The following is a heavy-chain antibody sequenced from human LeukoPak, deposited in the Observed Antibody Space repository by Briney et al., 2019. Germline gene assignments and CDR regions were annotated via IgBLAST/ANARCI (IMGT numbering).Heavy chain of an antibody. Sequence: PSETLSLTCTVSGGSISSSSYYWSWIRQPAGKGLEWIGRIYPSGSTIYPSGTTHYNPSLKSRVTISVDTSKNQFSLRVDSVTAADAAVYFCARGTGTTNFDYWGQGTLVTVSS. J-gene: IGHJ4*02. CDR3: ARGTGTTNFDY. CDR2: IYPSGSTIYPSGTT. D-gene: IGHD1-1*01. CDR1: GGSISSSSYY. V-gene: IGHV4-61*02.